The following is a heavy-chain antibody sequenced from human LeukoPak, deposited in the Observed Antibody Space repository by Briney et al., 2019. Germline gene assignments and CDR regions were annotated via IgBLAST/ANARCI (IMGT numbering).Heavy chain of an antibody. CDR1: GGSISSGRYY. J-gene: IGHJ5*02. V-gene: IGHV4-31*03. CDR3: ARDRAPSSGGYDNDNWFDP. Sequence: SRTLSLTCTVSGGSISSGRYYWNWIRQHPGKGLEWIGYIFYSGSTYYNPSLKSRVTISLDTSKNQFSLKLNSVTVADTAVYYCARDRAPSSGGYDNDNWFDPWGQGTLVTVSS. CDR2: IFYSGST. D-gene: IGHD5-12*01.